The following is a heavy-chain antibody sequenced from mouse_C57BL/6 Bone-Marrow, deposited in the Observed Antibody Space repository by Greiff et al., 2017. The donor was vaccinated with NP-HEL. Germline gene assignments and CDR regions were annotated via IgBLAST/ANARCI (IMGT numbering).Heavy chain of an antibody. J-gene: IGHJ2*01. CDR2: ISYDGSN. Sequence: EVKLVESGPGLVKPSQSLSLTCSVTGYSITSGYYWNWIRQFPGNKLEWMGYISYDGSNNYNPSLKNRIAITRDTSKNQFFLKLNSVTTEDTATYYCARERDYYGSSPYYFDYWGQGTTLTVSS. V-gene: IGHV3-6*01. CDR3: ARERDYYGSSPYYFDY. D-gene: IGHD1-1*01. CDR1: GYSITSGYY.